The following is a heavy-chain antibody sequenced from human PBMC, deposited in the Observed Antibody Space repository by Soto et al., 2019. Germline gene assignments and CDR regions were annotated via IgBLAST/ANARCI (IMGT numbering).Heavy chain of an antibody. CDR2: ISRNGGNT. Sequence: EVQLVESGEGLVQPGGSLRLSCAASGFSFSSYAMHWVRQAPGKGLEYVSGISRNGGNTNYADSVKGRFTISRDNSKNTLDLQMGSLRGEDMAVYYCARGRNERLSRYYGLDVWGQGTTVTVSS. CDR3: ARGRNERLSRYYGLDV. J-gene: IGHJ6*02. D-gene: IGHD1-1*01. V-gene: IGHV3-64*02. CDR1: GFSFSSYA.